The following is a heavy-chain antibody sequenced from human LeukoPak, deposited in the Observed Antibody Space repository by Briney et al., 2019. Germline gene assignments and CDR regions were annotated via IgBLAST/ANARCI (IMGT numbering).Heavy chain of an antibody. CDR1: GYTLTELS. J-gene: IGHJ5*02. CDR3: ATLYVSSSWYEDPRHHFDP. Sequence: ASVKVSCKVSGYTLTELSMHWVRQAPGKGLEWMGGFDPEDGETIYAQKFQGRVTMTEGTSTDTAYMELSSLRSEDTAVYYCATLYVSSSWYEDPRHHFDPWGQGTLVTVSS. V-gene: IGHV1-24*01. D-gene: IGHD6-13*01. CDR2: FDPEDGET.